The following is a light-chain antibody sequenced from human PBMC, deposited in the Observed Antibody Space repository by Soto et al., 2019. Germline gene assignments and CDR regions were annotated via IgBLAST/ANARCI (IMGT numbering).Light chain of an antibody. Sequence: QSVLTQPPSVSGAPGQRVTISCTGSSSNIGAGYDVPWYQQLPGTAPKLIIYGNSNRPSGVPDRFSGSKSGTSASLAITGLRAEDEADYYCQSYDSSLSGWVFGGGTKLTVL. CDR3: QSYDSSLSGWV. J-gene: IGLJ3*02. CDR1: SSNIGAGYD. V-gene: IGLV1-40*01. CDR2: GNS.